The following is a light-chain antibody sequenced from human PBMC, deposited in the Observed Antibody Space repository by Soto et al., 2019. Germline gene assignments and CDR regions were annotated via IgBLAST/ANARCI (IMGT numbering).Light chain of an antibody. CDR3: SSYTTSNTRQIV. CDR1: SSDVGGYNY. V-gene: IGLV2-14*03. CDR2: DVS. Sequence: QSALTQPASVSGSPGQSITISCTGASSDVGGYNYVSWYQHYPGKAPKLVIFDVSNRPSGVSNRFSGSKSGNTASLTISGLQPEDEADYYCSSYTTSNTRQIVFGTGTKVTVL. J-gene: IGLJ1*01.